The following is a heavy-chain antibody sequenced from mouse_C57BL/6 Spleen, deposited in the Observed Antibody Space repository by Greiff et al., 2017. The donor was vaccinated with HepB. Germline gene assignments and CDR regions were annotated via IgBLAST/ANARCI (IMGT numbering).Heavy chain of an antibody. CDR2: IHPNSGST. V-gene: IGHV1-64*01. J-gene: IGHJ3*01. CDR3: ARDYGSSLAWFAY. CDR1: GYTFTSYW. D-gene: IGHD1-1*01. Sequence: QVQLQQPGAELVKPGASVKLSCKASGYTFTSYWIHWVKQRPGQGLEWIGMIHPNSGSTNYNEKFKSKATLTVDKSSSTAYMQLSSLTSEDSAVYYCARDYGSSLAWFAYWGQGTLVTVSA.